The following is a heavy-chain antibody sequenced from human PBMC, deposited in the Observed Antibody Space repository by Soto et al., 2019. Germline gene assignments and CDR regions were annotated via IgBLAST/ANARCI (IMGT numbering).Heavy chain of an antibody. CDR3: ATALRPGCRYEPLDC. D-gene: IGHD3-16*02. J-gene: IGHJ4*02. CDR1: GFTFDDYA. V-gene: IGHV3-9*01. Sequence: EVQLMESGGGLVQPGRSLRLSCVASGFTFDDYAMHWVRQAPGKGLEWVSGISCNSDTIGYANSVKGRFTSSRDHAKNSGFLQMNSLKPVDTALYYCATALRPGCRYEPLDCWGQGTLVTVSS. CDR2: ISCNSDTI.